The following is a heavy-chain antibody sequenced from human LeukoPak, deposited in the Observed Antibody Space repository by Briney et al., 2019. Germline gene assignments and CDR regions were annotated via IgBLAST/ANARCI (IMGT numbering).Heavy chain of an antibody. V-gene: IGHV4-38-2*02. D-gene: IGHD3-10*01. Sequence: SETLSLTCTVSGYSISSGYYWSWIRQPPGKGLEWIGSIYHSGGTYYNPSLKSRVTISVDTSKNQFSLKLSSVTAADTAVYYCARAGGITMVRGDNYYYYYMDVWGKGTTVTVSS. CDR3: ARAGGITMVRGDNYYYYYMDV. CDR1: GYSISSGYY. CDR2: IYHSGGT. J-gene: IGHJ6*03.